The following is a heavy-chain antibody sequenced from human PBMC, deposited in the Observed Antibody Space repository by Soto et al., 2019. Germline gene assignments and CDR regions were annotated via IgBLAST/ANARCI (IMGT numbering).Heavy chain of an antibody. CDR2: ISGSGGST. CDR1: GFTFSSYA. Sequence: PGGSLRLSCAASGFTFSSYAMSWVRQAPGKGLEWVSAISGSGGSTYYADPVKGRFTISRDNSKNTLYLQMNSLRAEDTAVYYCAKEGDLWSGSLGYGMDVWGQGTTVTVSS. D-gene: IGHD3-3*01. CDR3: AKEGDLWSGSLGYGMDV. V-gene: IGHV3-23*01. J-gene: IGHJ6*02.